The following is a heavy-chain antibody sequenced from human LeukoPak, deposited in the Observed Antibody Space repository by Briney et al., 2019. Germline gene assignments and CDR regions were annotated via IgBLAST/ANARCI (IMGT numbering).Heavy chain of an antibody. J-gene: IGHJ4*02. D-gene: IGHD6-6*01. Sequence: GGSLRLSCAASGFTFSDYYMSWIRQAPGKGLEWVSYISSSGSTIYYADSVKGRFTVSRDNAKNSLYLQMNSLRAEDTAVYYCARDRESSSSGTLDYWGQGTLVTVSS. CDR1: GFTFSDYY. V-gene: IGHV3-11*04. CDR3: ARDRESSSSGTLDY. CDR2: ISSSGSTI.